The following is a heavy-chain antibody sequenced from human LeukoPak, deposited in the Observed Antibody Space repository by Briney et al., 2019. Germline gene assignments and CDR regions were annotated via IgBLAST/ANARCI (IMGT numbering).Heavy chain of an antibody. CDR2: ISYSGGST. D-gene: IGHD1-26*01. V-gene: IGHV3-23*01. J-gene: IGHJ4*02. Sequence: GGSLRLSCAASGFTFSSYWMSWVRQAPGKGLEWVSTISYSGGSTYYVDSVKGRFTISRDNSENTLYLQLNSLRAEDTAVYYCAKAASGSYLYYFDYWGQGTQVTVSS. CDR1: GFTFSSYW. CDR3: AKAASGSYLYYFDY.